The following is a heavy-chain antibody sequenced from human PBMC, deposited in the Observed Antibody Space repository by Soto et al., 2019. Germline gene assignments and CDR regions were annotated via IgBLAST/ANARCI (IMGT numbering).Heavy chain of an antibody. CDR1: GFTFSSYW. V-gene: IGHV3-7*01. Sequence: PGGSLRLSCAASGFTFSSYWMSWVRQAPGKGLEWVANIKQDGSEKYYVDSVKGRFTISRDNAKNSLYLQMNSLRAEDTAVYYCARENVGLYYYYGMDVWGQGTTVTVSS. J-gene: IGHJ6*02. D-gene: IGHD1-26*01. CDR2: IKQDGSEK. CDR3: ARENVGLYYYYGMDV.